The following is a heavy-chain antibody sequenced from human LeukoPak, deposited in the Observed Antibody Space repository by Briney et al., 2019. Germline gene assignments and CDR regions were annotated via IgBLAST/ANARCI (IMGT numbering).Heavy chain of an antibody. V-gene: IGHV3-21*01. CDR3: AREEDYFYTSCYYLSAFDM. CDR1: RFTFSSYS. J-gene: IGHJ3*02. Sequence: GGSLRLSCVASRFTFSSYSMNWVRQAPGKGLEWVSSISSRSGYIYYADSVKGRFTISRDNAKKSLYLQMNSLREEDTAVYYCAREEDYFYTSCYYLSAFDMWGQGTMVTVSS. D-gene: IGHD3-22*01. CDR2: ISSRSGYI.